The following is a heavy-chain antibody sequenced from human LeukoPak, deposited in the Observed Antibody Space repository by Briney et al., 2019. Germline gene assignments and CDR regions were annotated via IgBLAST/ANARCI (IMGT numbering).Heavy chain of an antibody. Sequence: ASVKVSCKASGYTFTGYYMHWVRQAPGQGLEWMGIINPSGGSTSYAQKFQGRVTMTRDTSTSTVYMELSSPRSEDTAVYYCATAGVRPRTGLSGPFDYWGQGTLVTVSS. J-gene: IGHJ4*02. CDR3: ATAGVRPRTGLSGPFDY. CDR1: GYTFTGYY. D-gene: IGHD3-3*01. CDR2: INPSGGST. V-gene: IGHV1-46*01.